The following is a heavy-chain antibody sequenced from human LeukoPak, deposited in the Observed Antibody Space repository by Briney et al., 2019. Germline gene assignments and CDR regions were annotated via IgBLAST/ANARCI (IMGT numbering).Heavy chain of an antibody. CDR1: GGSFSGYY. D-gene: IGHD3-9*01. J-gene: IGHJ4*02. Sequence: SETLSLTCAVYGGSFSGYYWGWIRQPPGKGLEWIGSIYYSGSTYYNPSLKSRVTISVDTSKNQFSLKLSSVTAADTAVYYCARHRRYDILTGYFPGDYWGQGTLVTVSS. CDR3: ARHRRYDILTGYFPGDY. CDR2: IYYSGST. V-gene: IGHV4-39*01.